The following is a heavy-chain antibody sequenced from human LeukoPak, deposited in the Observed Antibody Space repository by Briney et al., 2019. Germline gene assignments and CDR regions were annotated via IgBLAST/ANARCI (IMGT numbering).Heavy chain of an antibody. CDR3: ADPPTVTSFHY. Sequence: GGSVRLFCAACGFTFSSYAISWVRQAPGKGLEWVSVTSGSGGSPDYADPVKGRFTTSSDNSKNTLYLQMTSLRAEDTAIYSCADPPTVTSFHYWGQGTLVTVSS. D-gene: IGHD4-11*01. CDR1: GFTFSSYA. CDR2: TSGSGGSP. J-gene: IGHJ4*02. V-gene: IGHV3-23*01.